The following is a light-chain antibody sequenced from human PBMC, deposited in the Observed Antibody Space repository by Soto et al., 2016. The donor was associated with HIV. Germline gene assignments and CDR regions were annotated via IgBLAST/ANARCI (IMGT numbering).Light chain of an antibody. CDR2: GKN. J-gene: IGLJ1*01. CDR1: TLRNYY. CDR3: NSRDSSGLHRRV. V-gene: IGLV3-19*01. Sequence: SSELTQEPAVSVALGQTVTITCQGDTLRNYYASWYQQKPGQAPLLVISGKNNRPSGIPDRFSGSHSGHTSSLTITGAQADDDGDYYCNSRDSSGLHRRVFGSGTKVTVL.